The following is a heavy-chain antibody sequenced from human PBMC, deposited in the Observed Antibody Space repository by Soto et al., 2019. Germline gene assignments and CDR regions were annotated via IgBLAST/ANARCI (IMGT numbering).Heavy chain of an antibody. J-gene: IGHJ6*02. Sequence: QVQLVQSGAEVKKPGSSVKVSCKASGGTFSSYAISWVRQAPGQGLEWMGGIIPIFGTANYAQKFQGRVTSTADESTSTAYMELSSLRSEDTAVYYCARVAVTTLGGQKDYYYGMDVWGQGTTVTVAS. V-gene: IGHV1-69*01. CDR2: IIPIFGTA. CDR1: GGTFSSYA. D-gene: IGHD4-17*01. CDR3: ARVAVTTLGGQKDYYYGMDV.